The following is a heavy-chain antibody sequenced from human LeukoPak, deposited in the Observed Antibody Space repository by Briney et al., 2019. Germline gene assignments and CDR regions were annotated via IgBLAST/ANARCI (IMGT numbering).Heavy chain of an antibody. CDR2: INPNSGGT. J-gene: IGHJ4*02. D-gene: IGHD3-22*01. CDR3: ARDDEDSSGYYIY. CDR1: VYTFTLYY. V-gene: IGHV1-2*02. Sequence: ASVKVSCKSSVYTFTLYYMHWVRQAPAQGLEWMGWINPNSGGTNYAQKFQGRVTMTRDTSISTAYMELSRLRSDDTAGYYCARDDEDSSGYYIYWGQGTLVTVSS.